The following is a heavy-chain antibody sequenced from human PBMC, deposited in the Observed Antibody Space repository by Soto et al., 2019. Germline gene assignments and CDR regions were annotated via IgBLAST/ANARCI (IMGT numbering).Heavy chain of an antibody. J-gene: IGHJ4*02. V-gene: IGHV4-4*02. CDR1: GGSISSNNW. CDR3: AREGVDTSMGIDY. Sequence: QVQLQESGPGLVKPSGTLSLTCAVSGGSISSNNWWSWVRQPPGKGLEWIGEIYHTGSTNYNPSLKSRVTISLDKSKNQFSPKLSSVTAADTAVYYCAREGVDTSMGIDYWGQGTLVTVSS. D-gene: IGHD5-18*01. CDR2: IYHTGST.